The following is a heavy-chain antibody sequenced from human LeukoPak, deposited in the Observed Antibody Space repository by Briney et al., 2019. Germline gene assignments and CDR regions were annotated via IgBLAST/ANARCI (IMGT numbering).Heavy chain of an antibody. J-gene: IGHJ4*02. CDR3: ARVGTSGWTSDY. CDR1: GFTFSIYS. D-gene: IGHD6-19*01. Sequence: GGSLRLSCAASGFTFSIYSINWVRQAPGKGLEWLSYISSSSRTISYADSLKSRFTVSRDNAKNSVDLQMDSLRAEDTAVYYCARVGTSGWTSDYWGQGTPVTVSS. CDR2: ISSSSRTI. V-gene: IGHV3-48*04.